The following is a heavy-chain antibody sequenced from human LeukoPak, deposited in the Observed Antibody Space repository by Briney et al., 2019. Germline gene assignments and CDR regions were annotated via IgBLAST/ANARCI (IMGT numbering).Heavy chain of an antibody. CDR1: GGSINGYY. D-gene: IGHD2-8*01. V-gene: IGHV4-59*01. Sequence: SETLSLTCTVSGGSINGYYWSWIRQPPGKGLKWIGYIYYSGSTNYNPSLKSRVTISRDTSKNQFSLKLRSVTAADTAVYYCTSGGMVSGDYWGHGTLVTVSS. CDR3: TSGGMVSGDY. CDR2: IYYSGST. J-gene: IGHJ4*01.